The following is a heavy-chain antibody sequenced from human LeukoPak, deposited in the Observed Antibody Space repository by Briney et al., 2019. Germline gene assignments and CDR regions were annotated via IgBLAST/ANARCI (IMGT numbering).Heavy chain of an antibody. V-gene: IGHV4-61*02. CDR1: GGSISSGSCY. Sequence: SQTLSLTCTVSGGSISSGSCYWSWIRQPAGKGLEWIGRIYTSGSTNYNPSLKSRVTISVDTSKNEFSLKLSSVTAADTAVYYCASGYHYRGDYWGQGTLVTVSS. CDR3: ASGYHYRGDY. J-gene: IGHJ4*02. D-gene: IGHD3-22*01. CDR2: IYTSGST.